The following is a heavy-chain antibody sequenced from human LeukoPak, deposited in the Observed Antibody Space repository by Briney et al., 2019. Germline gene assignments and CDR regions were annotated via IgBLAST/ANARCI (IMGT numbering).Heavy chain of an antibody. CDR3: AKDLGGYGSGSPDWFDP. CDR1: GFTFSSYA. CDR2: ISGSGGST. J-gene: IGHJ5*02. V-gene: IGHV3-23*01. D-gene: IGHD3-10*01. Sequence: QPGGSLRLSCAASGFTFSSYAMSWVRQAPGRGLEWVSAISGSGGSTYYADSVKGRFTISRDNSKNTLYLQMNSLRAEDTAVYYCAKDLGGYGSGSPDWFDPLGQGTLVTVSS.